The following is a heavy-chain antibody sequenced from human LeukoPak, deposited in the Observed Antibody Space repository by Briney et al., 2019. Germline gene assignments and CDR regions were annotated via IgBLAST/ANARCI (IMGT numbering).Heavy chain of an antibody. CDR2: FYTSGST. D-gene: IGHD2/OR15-2a*01. V-gene: IGHV4-4*07. Sequence: SETLSLTCTVSGGSISIYHWSWIRQPPGKGLEWIGRFYTSGSTSYSPSLKSRVTISVDKSKNQFSLKLRSVTAADTAVYYCARDLDHCDSTNCHNWFDPWGQGTLVTVSS. J-gene: IGHJ5*02. CDR1: GGSISIYH. CDR3: ARDLDHCDSTNCHNWFDP.